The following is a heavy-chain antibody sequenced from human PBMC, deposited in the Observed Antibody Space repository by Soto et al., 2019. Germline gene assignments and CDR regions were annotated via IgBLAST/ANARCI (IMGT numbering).Heavy chain of an antibody. CDR1: GYTFTSYD. CDR2: MNPNSGNT. V-gene: IGHV1-8*01. D-gene: IGHD3-16*02. J-gene: IGHJ4*02. CDR3: ARGDMITFGGVIVQGL. Sequence: ASVKVSCKASGYTFTSYDINWVRQATGQGLEWMGWMNPNSGNTGYAQKFQGRVTMTRNTSISTAYMELSSLRSEDTAVYYCARGDMITFGGVIVQGLGGQGTLVTVSS.